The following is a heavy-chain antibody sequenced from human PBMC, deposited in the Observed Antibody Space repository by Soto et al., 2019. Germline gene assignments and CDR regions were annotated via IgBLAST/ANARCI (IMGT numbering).Heavy chain of an antibody. V-gene: IGHV4-39*01. Sequence: QVQLQESGPGLVSPWGTLSLTCTVSGASISSSGYYWGWIRQAPGKVLQWIGSIDYVGNTYYDPSLKSLVAVSVDTSKNQISLQLNSVTAADTAVHYCVRGGLRYQQSSYYFDVWGQGTLVTVSS. CDR1: GASISSSGYY. J-gene: IGHJ4*02. CDR3: VRGGLRYQQSSYYFDV. CDR2: IDYVGNT. D-gene: IGHD3-16*01.